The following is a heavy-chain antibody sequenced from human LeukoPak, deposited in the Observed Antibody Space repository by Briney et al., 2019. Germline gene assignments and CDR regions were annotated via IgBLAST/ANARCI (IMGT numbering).Heavy chain of an antibody. J-gene: IGHJ4*02. CDR1: GFTFSSCA. D-gene: IGHD5-12*01. Sequence: GGSLRLSCAASGFTFSSCAMRWVRQAPGKGLEWVSGISGSGGSTYYADSVKGRFTISRDNSKNTLYLQMNSLRAEDTAVYYCAKDTGYSGYDYGDYWGQGTLVTVSS. CDR3: AKDTGYSGYDYGDY. V-gene: IGHV3-23*01. CDR2: ISGSGGST.